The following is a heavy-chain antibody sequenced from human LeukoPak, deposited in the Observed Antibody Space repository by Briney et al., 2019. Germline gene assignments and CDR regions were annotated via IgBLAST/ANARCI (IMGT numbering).Heavy chain of an antibody. J-gene: IGHJ4*02. Sequence: PGGSLRLSCTTSGFTFSSYALSWVRQAPGKGLEWVSDIRVSGSTYYPDSVTGRFTISRDNSENTLYLQMSGLRAEDTAIYYCAKGTGDTAYYFDFWGQGVLVTVSS. CDR2: IRVSGST. V-gene: IGHV3-23*01. CDR1: GFTFSSYA. CDR3: AKGTGDTAYYFDF. D-gene: IGHD7-27*01.